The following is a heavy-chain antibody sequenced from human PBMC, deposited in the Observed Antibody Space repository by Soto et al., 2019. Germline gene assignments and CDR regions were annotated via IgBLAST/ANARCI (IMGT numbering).Heavy chain of an antibody. D-gene: IGHD3-22*01. CDR3: ARDYYYDSSGYELYYFDY. J-gene: IGHJ4*02. CDR1: GGTFSSYA. V-gene: IGHV1-69*12. CDR2: IIPIFGTA. Sequence: QVQLVQSGAEVKKPGSSVKVSCKASGGTFSSYAISWVRQAPGQGLEWMGGIIPIFGTANYAQKFQGRVTLTADESTSTAYMVLSSLRSEDTAVYYCARDYYYDSSGYELYYFDYWGQGTLVTVSS.